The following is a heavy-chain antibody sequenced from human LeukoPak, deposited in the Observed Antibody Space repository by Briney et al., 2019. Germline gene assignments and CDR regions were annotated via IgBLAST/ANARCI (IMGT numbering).Heavy chain of an antibody. V-gene: IGHV3-23*01. Sequence: AGGSLRLSCAASGFSFTSYAVTWVRQAPGKGLEWVTAISGSGGHIYYADSVNGRFTVSRDNSKNMVFLQMKSLRAEDTAIYYCAKNFFEGSARYDYWGRGTLVTVSS. D-gene: IGHD2/OR15-2a*01. CDR3: AKNFFEGSARYDY. J-gene: IGHJ4*02. CDR1: GFSFTSYA. CDR2: ISGSGGHI.